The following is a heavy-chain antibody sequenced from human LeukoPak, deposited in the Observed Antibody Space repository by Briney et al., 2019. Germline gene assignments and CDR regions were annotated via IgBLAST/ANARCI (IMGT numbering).Heavy chain of an antibody. CDR2: IYISGST. D-gene: IGHD3-3*01. CDR1: GGSITNVSSY. V-gene: IGHV4-61*02. Sequence: PSETLSLTCTVSGGSITNVSSYWSWIRQPAGKGLEWIGRIYISGSTNYNSSLKSRVTISLDTSKNQFSLKLTSVTAADTAVYYCATEGAHSFGVGWFDPWGQGTLVAVSS. CDR3: ATEGAHSFGVGWFDP. J-gene: IGHJ5*02.